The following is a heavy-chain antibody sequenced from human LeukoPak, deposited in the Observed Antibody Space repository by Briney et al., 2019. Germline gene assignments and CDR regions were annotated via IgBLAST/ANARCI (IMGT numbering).Heavy chain of an antibody. J-gene: IGHJ4*02. Sequence: PSQTLSLTCAVSGGSISSGGYSWSWIRQPPGTGLEWIGYIYHSGSTNYNPSLKSRVTISVDRSKNQFSLKLNSVTAADTAVYYCARDRYGDHTYFDYWGQGTLVTVSS. V-gene: IGHV4-30-2*01. CDR2: IYHSGST. D-gene: IGHD4-17*01. CDR3: ARDRYGDHTYFDY. CDR1: GGSISSGGYS.